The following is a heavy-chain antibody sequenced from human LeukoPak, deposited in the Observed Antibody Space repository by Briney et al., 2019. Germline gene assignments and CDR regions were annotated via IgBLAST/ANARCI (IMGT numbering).Heavy chain of an antibody. CDR2: IYYSGST. V-gene: IGHV4-59*01. Sequence: PSETLSLTCTVSGGSISCDYWSWVRQPPGKGLEWIGYIYYSGSTNYNPSLKSRVNISVDTSKNQFSLKLSSVTTADTALYYCARGRGWSDPWGQGTLVIVSS. CDR1: GGSISCDY. D-gene: IGHD3-10*01. J-gene: IGHJ5*02. CDR3: ARGRGWSDP.